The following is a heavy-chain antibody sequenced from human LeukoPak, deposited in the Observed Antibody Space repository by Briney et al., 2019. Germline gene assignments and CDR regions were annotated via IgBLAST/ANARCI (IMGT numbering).Heavy chain of an antibody. J-gene: IGHJ5*02. CDR2: KNPNSGNT. V-gene: IGHV1-8*01. Sequence: ASVKVSCKASGYTFTSYDINCVRQSTGQGLEWMGWKNPNSGNTGDAQKFQGRVTMTRNTSIRTAYMELSSLRSEDPAVYYCARGRQGRSWTNWLDPWGQGTLVTVSS. CDR1: GYTFTSYD. CDR3: ARGRQGRSWTNWLDP. D-gene: IGHD6-13*01.